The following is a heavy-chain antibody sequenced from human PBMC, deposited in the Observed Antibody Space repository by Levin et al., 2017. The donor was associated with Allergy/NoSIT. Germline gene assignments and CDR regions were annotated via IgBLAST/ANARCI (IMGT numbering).Heavy chain of an antibody. V-gene: IGHV3-7*01. Sequence: ETLSLTCAASGFTFSSYWMSWVRQAPGKGLEWVANIKQDGSEKYYVDSVKGRFTISRDNAKNSLYLQMNSLRAEDTAVYYCARDGHGSGWYWPFDYWGQGTLVTVSS. CDR1: GFTFSSYW. J-gene: IGHJ4*02. CDR3: ARDGHGSGWYWPFDY. D-gene: IGHD6-19*01. CDR2: IKQDGSEK.